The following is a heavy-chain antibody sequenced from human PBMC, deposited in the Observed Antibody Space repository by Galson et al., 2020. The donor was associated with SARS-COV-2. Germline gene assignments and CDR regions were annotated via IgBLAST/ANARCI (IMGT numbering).Heavy chain of an antibody. CDR2: ISSSGSTI. V-gene: IGHV3-11*04. Sequence: NSGGSLRLSCAASGFTFSDYYMSWIRQAPGKGLEWVSYISSSGSTIYYADSVKGRFTISSDNAKNSLYLQMNSLRAEDTAVYYCAKSMVREEGLSFDYWGQGTLVTVSS. CDR3: AKSMVREEGLSFDY. D-gene: IGHD3-10*01. CDR1: GFTFSDYY. J-gene: IGHJ4*02.